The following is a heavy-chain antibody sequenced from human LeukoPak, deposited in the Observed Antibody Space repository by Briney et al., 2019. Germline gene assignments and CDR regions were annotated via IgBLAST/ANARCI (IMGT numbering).Heavy chain of an antibody. CDR1: GFTFSSCW. CDR3: ARDRGSIAARQGYYYYYMDV. Sequence: GGSLRLSCAASGFTFSSCWMSWVRQAPGKGLEWVANIKQDGTEKYYVDSVKGRFTISRDNAKNSLYLQMNSLRAEDTAVYYCARDRGSIAARQGYYYYYMDVWGKGTTVTVSS. V-gene: IGHV3-7*01. D-gene: IGHD6-6*01. J-gene: IGHJ6*03. CDR2: IKQDGTEK.